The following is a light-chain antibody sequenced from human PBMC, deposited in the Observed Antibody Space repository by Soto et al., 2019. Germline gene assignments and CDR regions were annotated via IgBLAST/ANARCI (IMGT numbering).Light chain of an antibody. CDR3: ASWDASPNGYVV. CDR2: SNN. J-gene: IGLJ2*01. Sequence: QSVLTQPPSASGTPGQRVTISCSGSSSDIGSNTVNCYQQLPGTAPKLLIYSNNHRPSAVPDRFSGSKSGTSASLAISGLQSEDEADYYCASWDASPNGYVVFGGGTKLTVL. CDR1: SSDIGSNT. V-gene: IGLV1-44*01.